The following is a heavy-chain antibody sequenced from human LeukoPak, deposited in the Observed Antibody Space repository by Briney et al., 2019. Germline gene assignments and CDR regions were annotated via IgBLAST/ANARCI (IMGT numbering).Heavy chain of an antibody. V-gene: IGHV4-34*01. Sequence: SETLSLTCAVYGGSFSGYYWSWIRQPPGRGLEWIGEINHSGSTNYNPSLKSRVTISVDTSKNQFSLKLSSVTAADTAVYYCARIVLRFLEWLPPYYYYYYMDVWGKGTTVTVSS. CDR3: ARIVLRFLEWLPPYYYYYYMDV. J-gene: IGHJ6*03. CDR2: INHSGST. D-gene: IGHD3-3*01. CDR1: GGSFSGYY.